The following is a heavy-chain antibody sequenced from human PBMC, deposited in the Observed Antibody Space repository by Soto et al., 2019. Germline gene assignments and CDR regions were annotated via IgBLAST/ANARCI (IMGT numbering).Heavy chain of an antibody. V-gene: IGHV1-46*01. CDR3: ARDKWQGTGWFDP. CDR2: TNPSDGST. CDR1: GYTFPSYY. J-gene: IGHJ5*02. D-gene: IGHD1-1*01. Sequence: QVQLVQSGAEVKKPGASVKVSCKASGYTFPSYYMHWVRQAPGQGLEWMGITNPSDGSTHYAQRFQGRVTMTRDTSTSTVYMELSSLRFEDTAVYYCARDKWQGTGWFDPWGQGTLVTVSS.